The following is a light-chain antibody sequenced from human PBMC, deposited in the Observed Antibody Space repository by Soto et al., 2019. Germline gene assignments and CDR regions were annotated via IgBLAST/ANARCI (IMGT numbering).Light chain of an antibody. V-gene: IGKV1-39*01. Sequence: DIQMTQSPSSLSASVGDRFTITCRASQNIRTYLNWYQQKPGKAPNLLIYHTSTLQSGVPSRFSGSGSGTDFTLTISSLQPEDFATYSCQQSFSTLYTFGQGTRVEIK. CDR2: HTS. CDR1: QNIRTY. J-gene: IGKJ2*01. CDR3: QQSFSTLYT.